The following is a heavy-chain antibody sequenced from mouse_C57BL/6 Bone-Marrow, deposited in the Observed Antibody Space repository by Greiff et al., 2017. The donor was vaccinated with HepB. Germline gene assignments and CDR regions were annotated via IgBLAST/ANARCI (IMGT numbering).Heavy chain of an antibody. J-gene: IGHJ2*01. CDR2: ISSGGSYT. CDR1: GFTFSSYG. CDR3: ARVDDY. Sequence: EVKLMESGGDLVKPGGSLKLSCAASGFTFSSYGMSWVRQTPDKRLEWVATISSGGSYTYYPDSVKGRFTISRDNAKNTLYLQMSSLKSEDTAMYYCARVDDYWGQGTTLTVSS. V-gene: IGHV5-6*01.